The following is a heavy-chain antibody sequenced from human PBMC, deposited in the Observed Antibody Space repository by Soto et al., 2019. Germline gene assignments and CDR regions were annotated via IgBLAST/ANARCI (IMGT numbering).Heavy chain of an antibody. V-gene: IGHV1-18*01. CDR2: ISAYNGNT. Sequence: ASVKVSCKASGYTFTSYGISWVRQAPGQGLEWIGWISAYNGNTNYAQKLQGRVTITRDTSTSTAYMELSSLRSEDTAVYYCAADGAYYYDSSGPRFDYWGQGTLVTVSS. CDR1: GYTFTSYG. D-gene: IGHD3-22*01. J-gene: IGHJ4*02. CDR3: AADGAYYYDSSGPRFDY.